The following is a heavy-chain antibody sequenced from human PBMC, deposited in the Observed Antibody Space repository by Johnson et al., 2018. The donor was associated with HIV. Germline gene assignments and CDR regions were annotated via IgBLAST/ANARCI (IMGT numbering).Heavy chain of an antibody. D-gene: IGHD5-12*01. CDR2: IYSGDST. V-gene: IGHV3-30*14. CDR1: GFTFSSYA. CDR3: ARDSRYDEGFDAFDI. Sequence: QVQLVESGGGVVQPGRSLRLSCAASGFTFSSYAMHWVRQAPGKGLEWVAVIYSGDSTYYADSVKGRFIISRDNSKHTLYLQMNSLRTEDTAVYYCARDSRYDEGFDAFDIWGQGTMVTVSS. J-gene: IGHJ3*02.